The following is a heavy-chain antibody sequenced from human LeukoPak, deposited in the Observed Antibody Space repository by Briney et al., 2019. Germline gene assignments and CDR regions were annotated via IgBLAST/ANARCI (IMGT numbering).Heavy chain of an antibody. Sequence: PSQTLSLTCTVSGGSISSGDYYWSWIRQPPGKGLEWIGYIYYSGSTYYSPSLKSRVTISVDTSKNQFSLKLSSVTAADTAVYYCARASTVTTPYYYGMDVWGQGTTVTVSS. CDR3: ARASTVTTPYYYGMDV. J-gene: IGHJ6*02. CDR1: GGSISSGDYY. CDR2: IYYSGST. D-gene: IGHD4-17*01. V-gene: IGHV4-30-4*01.